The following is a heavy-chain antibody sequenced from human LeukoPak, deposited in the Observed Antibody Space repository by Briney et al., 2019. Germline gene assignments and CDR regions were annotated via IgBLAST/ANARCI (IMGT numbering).Heavy chain of an antibody. D-gene: IGHD3-10*01. CDR3: ARDLGSFYNVKAFDI. CDR1: GFTFSIYA. V-gene: IGHV3-23*01. Sequence: GGSLRLSCAASGFTFSIYAMGWVRQAPGKGLEWVSTISDSGGRTYYADSVKGRLTISRDNSKKTLYLQMNNLRAEDTAVYYCARDLGSFYNVKAFDIWGQGTLVTVSS. CDR2: ISDSGGRT. J-gene: IGHJ3*02.